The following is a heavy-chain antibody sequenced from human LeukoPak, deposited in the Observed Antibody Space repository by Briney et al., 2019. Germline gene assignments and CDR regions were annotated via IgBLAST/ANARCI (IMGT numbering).Heavy chain of an antibody. J-gene: IGHJ4*02. CDR3: ARDNDYDSSGYYSPFDY. Sequence: SETLSLTCTVSGGSISSSSYYWGWIRQPPGKGLEWLGSIYYSGSTYYNPSLKSRVTISVDTSKNQFSLKLSSVTAADTAVYYCARDNDYDSSGYYSPFDYWGQGTLVTVSS. CDR2: IYYSGST. D-gene: IGHD3-22*01. V-gene: IGHV4-39*07. CDR1: GGSISSSSYY.